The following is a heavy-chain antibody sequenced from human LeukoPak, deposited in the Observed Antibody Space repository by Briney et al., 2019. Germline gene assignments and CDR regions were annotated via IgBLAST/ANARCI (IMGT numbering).Heavy chain of an antibody. J-gene: IGHJ6*02. CDR1: GWTFCDYF. Sequence: KTGGSLRLSCAGSGWTFCDYFMSWIRQAPGKGLEYVAYISSGGSSIYYADSVKGRFTISRHNAKNSLYLQLNSLRAEDTAVYYCARVPREPDSGNTTPMDVWGQGTTVTVSS. CDR3: ARVPREPDSGNTTPMDV. CDR2: ISSGGSSI. V-gene: IGHV3-11*01. D-gene: IGHD1-1*01.